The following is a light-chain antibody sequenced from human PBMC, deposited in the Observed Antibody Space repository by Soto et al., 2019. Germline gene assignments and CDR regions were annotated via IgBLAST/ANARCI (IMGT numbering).Light chain of an antibody. V-gene: IGKV1-8*01. J-gene: IGKJ1*01. CDR1: QGISSY. CDR2: AAS. Sequence: IRLTKSHSSLSASTGDRFTTPCLWSQGISSYLACYQQKPGKAPKLLIYAASTLQSGVPSRFSGSGSGTDFTLTISCLQSEDFATYYCQQYYSYPAFGQGTKVDIK. CDR3: QQYYSYPA.